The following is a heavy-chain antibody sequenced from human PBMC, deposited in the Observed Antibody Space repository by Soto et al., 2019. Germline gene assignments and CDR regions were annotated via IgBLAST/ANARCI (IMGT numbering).Heavy chain of an antibody. J-gene: IGHJ5*02. V-gene: IGHV1-69*13. Sequence: GASVKVSCKASGGTFSSYAISWVRQAPGQGLEWMGGIIPIFGTANYAQKFQGRVTITADESTSTAYMELSSLRSEDTAVYYCARDQGDGYNLDWFDPWGQGTLVTVSS. CDR3: ARDQGDGYNLDWFDP. CDR2: IIPIFGTA. CDR1: GGTFSSYA. D-gene: IGHD5-12*01.